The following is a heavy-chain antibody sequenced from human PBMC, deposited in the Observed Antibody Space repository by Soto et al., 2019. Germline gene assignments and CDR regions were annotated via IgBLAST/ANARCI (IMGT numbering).Heavy chain of an antibody. CDR3: ARAVHTMIQGVRFRVDQ. CDR2: INPNGGGT. V-gene: IGHV1-2*02. CDR1: GYTFTAYY. Sequence: QVQLVQSGAEMKKPGASVKVSCEASGYTFTAYYIHWVRQAPGQGLEWTGWINPNGGGTKYAQKLQGRVTMTRDTSINTAYMELTRLTSDDTAVYYCARAVHTMIQGVRFRVDQWGQGTLVTVSS. J-gene: IGHJ4*02. D-gene: IGHD3-10*01.